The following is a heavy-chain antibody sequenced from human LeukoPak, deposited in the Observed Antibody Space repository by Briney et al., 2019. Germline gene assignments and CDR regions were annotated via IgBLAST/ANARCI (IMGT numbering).Heavy chain of an antibody. CDR2: IYPGDSDT. Sequence: GEPLKISCKGSGYSFTNYWIGWVRQMPGKGLEWMGIIYPGDSDTRYSPSFQGQVTISADKSISTAYLQWSSLKASDTAMYYCARLYYYDSSGYSSAFDIWGQGTMVTVSS. J-gene: IGHJ3*02. D-gene: IGHD3-22*01. V-gene: IGHV5-51*01. CDR1: GYSFTNYW. CDR3: ARLYYYDSSGYSSAFDI.